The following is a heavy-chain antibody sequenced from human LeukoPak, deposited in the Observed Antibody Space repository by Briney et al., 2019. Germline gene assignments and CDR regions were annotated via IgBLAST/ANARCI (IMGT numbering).Heavy chain of an antibody. V-gene: IGHV3-48*02. J-gene: IGHJ4*02. D-gene: IGHD6-13*01. Sequence: GGSLRLSCAASGFTFSSYSMSCVRQAPGKGLEWVSYITSSSSTIYYADSVKGRFTISRDNAKNSLYLQMNSLRDEDTAVYYCASGYSSSHYRYYFDYWGQGTLVTVSS. CDR2: ITSSSSTI. CDR1: GFTFSSYS. CDR3: ASGYSSSHYRYYFDY.